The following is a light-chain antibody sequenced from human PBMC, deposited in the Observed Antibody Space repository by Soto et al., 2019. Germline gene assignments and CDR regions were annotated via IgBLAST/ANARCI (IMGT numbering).Light chain of an antibody. CDR2: GAS. CDR3: QQYGSSPAGT. CDR1: QSVSSSY. V-gene: IGKV3-20*01. J-gene: IGKJ1*01. Sequence: EIVLTQSPGTLSLSPGERATLSCRASQSVSSSYLAWYQQKTGQAPRLLIYGASSRATGIPDRFSGSGSGTDFTLTISRLEPEDFAVYYCQQYGSSPAGTFGQGTKV.